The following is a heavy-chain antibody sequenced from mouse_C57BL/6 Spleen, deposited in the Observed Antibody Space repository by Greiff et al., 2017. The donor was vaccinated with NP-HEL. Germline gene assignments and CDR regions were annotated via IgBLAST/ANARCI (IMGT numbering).Heavy chain of an antibody. Sequence: VQLKQPGTELVKPGASVKLSCKASGYTFTSYWMHWVKQRPGQGLEWIGNINPSNGGTNYNEKFKSKATLTVDKSSSTAYMQLSSLTSEDSAVYYCARRTAQAYYAMDYWGQGTSVTVSS. CDR3: ARRTAQAYYAMDY. J-gene: IGHJ4*01. V-gene: IGHV1-53*01. CDR1: GYTFTSYW. CDR2: INPSNGGT. D-gene: IGHD3-2*02.